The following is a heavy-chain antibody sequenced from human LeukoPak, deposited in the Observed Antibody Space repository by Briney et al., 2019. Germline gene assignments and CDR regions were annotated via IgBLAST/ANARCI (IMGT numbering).Heavy chain of an antibody. J-gene: IGHJ4*01. Sequence: GGSLRLSCAASGFTFSSYAMSWVRQAPGKGLEGVSAISGSGGSTYYADSVKGRFTISRDNSKNTLYLQMNSLRAEDAAVYYCAKSGYSWDYYIDYWGHGTLVTVSS. CDR1: GFTFSSYA. D-gene: IGHD5-18*01. CDR2: ISGSGGST. CDR3: AKSGYSWDYYIDY. V-gene: IGHV3-23*01.